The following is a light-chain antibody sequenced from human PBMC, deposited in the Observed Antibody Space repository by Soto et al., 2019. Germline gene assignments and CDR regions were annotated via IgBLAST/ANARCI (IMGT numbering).Light chain of an antibody. Sequence: QSVLTRPPSVSGSPGQSVAISCTGTSSDIGAYNRVSWYQQPPGTAPKLMIYDVNNRPSGVPDRFSGSKSGNTASLTISGLQVDDEADYYCSSFTSSNTYVFGTGTKVTVL. V-gene: IGLV2-18*02. CDR2: DVN. J-gene: IGLJ1*01. CDR1: SSDIGAYNR. CDR3: SSFTSSNTYV.